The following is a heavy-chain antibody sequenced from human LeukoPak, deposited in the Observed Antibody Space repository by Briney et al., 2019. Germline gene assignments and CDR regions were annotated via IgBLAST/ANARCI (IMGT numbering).Heavy chain of an antibody. J-gene: IGHJ4*02. CDR2: IYHSGRT. CDR1: GYSISSGHY. D-gene: IGHD3-10*02. CDR3: ARDITMSGLELSE. Sequence: PSETLSLTCAVSGYSISSGHYWGWIRQPPGKGLEWIGSIYHSGRTYYNPSLKSRVTISVDTSKNQFSLKLSSVTAADTAVYYCARDITMSGLELSEWGQGTLVTVSS. V-gene: IGHV4-38-2*02.